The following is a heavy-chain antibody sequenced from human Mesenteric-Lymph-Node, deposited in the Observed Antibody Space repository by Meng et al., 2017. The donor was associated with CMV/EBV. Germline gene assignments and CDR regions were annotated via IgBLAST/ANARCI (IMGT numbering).Heavy chain of an antibody. CDR1: GYTFTRFC. D-gene: IGHD3-10*01. Sequence: ASVKVSCKASGYTFTRFCMHWVRQAPGQGLEWMGIINPSTGTTTYAQKFQGRVTMTRDTSTTTVYMELSSLRSEDTAVYYCAREEHYYDSGSYWGQGTLVTVSS. V-gene: IGHV1-46*01. CDR2: INPSTGTT. CDR3: AREEHYYDSGSY. J-gene: IGHJ4*02.